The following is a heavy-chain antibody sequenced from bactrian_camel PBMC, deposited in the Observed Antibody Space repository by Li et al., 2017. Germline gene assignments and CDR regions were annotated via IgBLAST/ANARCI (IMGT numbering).Heavy chain of an antibody. CDR2: LWTGGGRT. V-gene: IGHV3S54*01. Sequence: HVQLVESGGGLVQPGGSLRLSCAASGSTIAYYCLGWFRQAPGKEREAVATLWTGGGRTSYADSVKDRFTISRDNAENTVYLQMYSLKPEDTAVYYCVRDRDPEHYYGMDYWGKGTQVTVS. D-gene: IGHD4*01. CDR1: GSTIAYYC. J-gene: IGHJ7*01.